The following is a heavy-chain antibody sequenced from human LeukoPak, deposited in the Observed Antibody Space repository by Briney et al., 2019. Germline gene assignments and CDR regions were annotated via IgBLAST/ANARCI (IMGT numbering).Heavy chain of an antibody. J-gene: IGHJ4*02. CDR2: ISAYNGNT. CDR1: GYTFTSYG. V-gene: IGHV1-18*01. D-gene: IGHD1-26*01. CDR3: ARDSPISGSYYGGLGY. Sequence: ASVKVSCKASGYTFTSYGISWVRQAPGQGLEWMGWISAYNGNTNYAQKLQGRVTMTTDTSTNTAYMELRSLRSDGTAVYYCARDSPISGSYYGGLGYWGQGTLVTVSS.